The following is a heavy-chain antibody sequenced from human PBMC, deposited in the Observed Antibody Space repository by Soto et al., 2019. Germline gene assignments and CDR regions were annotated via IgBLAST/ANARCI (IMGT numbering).Heavy chain of an antibody. J-gene: IGHJ6*02. CDR2: ISGSGGST. D-gene: IGHD3-9*01. V-gene: IGHV3-23*01. CDR3: AKSTGYGLVASMDV. CDR1: GFTFSSYA. Sequence: GGSLRLSCAASGFTFSSYAMSWVRQAPGKGLEWVSAISGSGGSTYYADSVKGRFTISRDNSKNTLYLQMNSLRAEDTAVYYCAKSTGYGLVASMDVWGQGTTVTVSS.